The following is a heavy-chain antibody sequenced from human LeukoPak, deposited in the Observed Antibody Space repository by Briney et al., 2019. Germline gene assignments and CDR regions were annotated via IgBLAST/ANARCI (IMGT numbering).Heavy chain of an antibody. CDR2: IYSSGSA. CDR1: GGSISPYY. D-gene: IGHD5-12*01. V-gene: IGHV4-59*08. CDR3: ARMGGYSGYATH. Sequence: SETLSLTCTVSGGSISPYYWSWIRQSPGKGLEWIGYIYSSGSANYNPSPKSRVTISVDTSKNQFSLKLSSVTAADTAVYYCARMGGYSGYATHWGQGTLVTVSS. J-gene: IGHJ4*02.